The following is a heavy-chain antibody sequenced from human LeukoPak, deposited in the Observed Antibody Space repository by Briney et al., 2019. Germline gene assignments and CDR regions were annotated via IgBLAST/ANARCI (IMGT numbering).Heavy chain of an antibody. D-gene: IGHD3-22*01. V-gene: IGHV4-39*07. CDR1: GGSIGSSTYY. CDR3: VRDYDYYDSSGQWGAFDI. Sequence: SETLSLTCTVSGGSIGSSTYYWGWIRQPPGKGLEWIGSIYYSGSTYYNTSLKSRVTISVDTSKNQFSLKMTSVTAADTAVYYCVRDYDYYDSSGQWGAFDIWGQGTMVIVSS. J-gene: IGHJ3*02. CDR2: IYYSGST.